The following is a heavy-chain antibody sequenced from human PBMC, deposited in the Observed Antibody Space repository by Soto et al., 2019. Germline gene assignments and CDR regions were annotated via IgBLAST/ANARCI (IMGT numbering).Heavy chain of an antibody. CDR1: GGSITSGAYY. CDR3: ARGSTVINTLDF. V-gene: IGHV4-30-4*01. J-gene: IGHJ4*02. Sequence: SETLFPTCTGSGGSITSGAYYWSWIRQPPGKGLGWVGYIYYGGSPYYNPSLKSRITISLDTPKNQFPLDLTSVTAADTAVYYCARGSTVINTLDFWGQGTLVTVSS. CDR2: IYYGGSP. D-gene: IGHD4-17*01.